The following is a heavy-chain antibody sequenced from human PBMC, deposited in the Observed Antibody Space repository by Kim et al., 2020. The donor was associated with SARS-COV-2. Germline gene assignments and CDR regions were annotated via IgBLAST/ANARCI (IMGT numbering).Heavy chain of an antibody. J-gene: IGHJ4*02. V-gene: IGHV3-48*03. CDR3: ARTDYGGSDFDY. CDR2: ISSSGSTI. Sequence: GGSLRLSCAASGFTFSSYEMNWVRQAPGKGLEWVSYISSSGSTIYYADSVKGRFTISRDNAKNSLYLQMNSLRAEDTAVYYCARTDYGGSDFDYWGQGTLVTVSS. D-gene: IGHD4-17*01. CDR1: GFTFSSYE.